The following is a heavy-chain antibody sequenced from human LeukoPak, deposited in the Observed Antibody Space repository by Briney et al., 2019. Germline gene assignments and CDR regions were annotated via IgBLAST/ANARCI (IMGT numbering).Heavy chain of an antibody. V-gene: IGHV4-39*07. J-gene: IGHJ5*02. CDR1: GGSISSSSYY. D-gene: IGHD6-13*01. CDR3: ARSHWGPYGSRIANWFGP. CDR2: IYYSGST. Sequence: PSETLSLTCTVSGGSISSSSYYWGWIRQPPGKGLEWIGSIYYSGSTYYNPSLKSRVTISVDTSKNQFSLKLSSVTAADTAVYYCARSHWGPYGSRIANWFGPWGQGTLVTVSS.